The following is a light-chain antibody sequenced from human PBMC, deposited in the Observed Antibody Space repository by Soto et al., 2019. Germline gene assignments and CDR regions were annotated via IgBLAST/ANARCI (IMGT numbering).Light chain of an antibody. V-gene: IGKV3-20*01. J-gene: IGKJ2*01. Sequence: EVVLTQSPATLSLSPGERATLSCRASESVNNYLAWYQQKPGQAPRLLIYGASSRATGVPDRVSGSGSGTDFTLTINRLEPEDFAVYYCQQYGNFPYTFGQGTKLEIK. CDR3: QQYGNFPYT. CDR1: ESVNNY. CDR2: GAS.